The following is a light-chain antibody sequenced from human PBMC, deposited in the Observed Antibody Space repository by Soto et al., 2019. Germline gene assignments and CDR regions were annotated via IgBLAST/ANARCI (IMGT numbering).Light chain of an antibody. V-gene: IGLV1-40*01. CDR3: PFV. J-gene: IGLJ1*01. CDR2: GNS. CDR1: SSNIGAGYD. Sequence: QSALTQPPSVSGAPGQRVTISCTGSSSNIGAGYDVHWYQQLPGTAPKLLIYGNSNRPSGVPDRFSGSKSGNTASLTISGLQTEDETSNSTPFVFGTGTKVTVL.